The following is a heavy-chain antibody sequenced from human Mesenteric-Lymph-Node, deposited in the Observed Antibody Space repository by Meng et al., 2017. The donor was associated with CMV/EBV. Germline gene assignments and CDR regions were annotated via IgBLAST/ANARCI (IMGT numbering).Heavy chain of an antibody. CDR1: GYTFTGYY. CDR3: ARQAAVRGEAHFDY. CDR2: INPNSGGT. D-gene: IGHD6-13*01. V-gene: IGHV1-2*02. Sequence: KASGYTFTGYYMHWVRQAPGQGLEWMGWINPNSGGTNYAQKFQGRVTMTRDTSISTAYMELSRLRSDDTAVYYCARQAAVRGEAHFDYWGQGTLVTVSS. J-gene: IGHJ4*02.